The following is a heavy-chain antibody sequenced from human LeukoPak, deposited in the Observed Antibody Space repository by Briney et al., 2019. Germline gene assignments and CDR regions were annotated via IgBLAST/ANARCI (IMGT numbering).Heavy chain of an antibody. CDR1: GGSISSTSYY. CDR3: ARRGWGAYYFDY. CDR2: IYYSGST. D-gene: IGHD1-26*01. Sequence: SETLSLTCTVSGGSISSTSYYWGWVRQPPGTGLEWIGTIYYSGSTYYSPSLRSRVTISVATSTNQISLKLSSVTAADTAEYYCARRGWGAYYFDYWGQGPLVTVSS. J-gene: IGHJ4*02. V-gene: IGHV4-39*01.